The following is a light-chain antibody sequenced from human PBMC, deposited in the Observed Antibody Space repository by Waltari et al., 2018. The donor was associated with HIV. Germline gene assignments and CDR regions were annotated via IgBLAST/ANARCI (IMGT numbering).Light chain of an antibody. CDR3: AAWDDSMSVVV. CDR1: RSYLGYNY. J-gene: IGLJ2*01. Sequence: HSVLTQPPSAPGTRGPRVPIACSASRSYLGYNYVDWYQQLPGTAPKLRSYRNSQRPSGVPDRFSGSKSGTSASLAISGLRSEDEADDYCAAWDDSMSVVVFGGGTKLTVL. CDR2: RNS. V-gene: IGLV1-47*01.